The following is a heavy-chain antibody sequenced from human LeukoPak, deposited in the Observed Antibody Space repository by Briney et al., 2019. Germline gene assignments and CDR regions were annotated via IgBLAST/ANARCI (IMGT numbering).Heavy chain of an antibody. Sequence: GASVKVSCKASGYTFTSYDINWVRQATGQGLEWMGWMNPNSGNTGYAQKFQGRVTMTRNTSISTAYMELSSLRSEDTAVYYCARVGLGQWLVRASWFGPWGQGTLVTVSS. CDR2: MNPNSGNT. J-gene: IGHJ5*02. D-gene: IGHD6-19*01. CDR1: GYTFTSYD. CDR3: ARVGLGQWLVRASWFGP. V-gene: IGHV1-8*01.